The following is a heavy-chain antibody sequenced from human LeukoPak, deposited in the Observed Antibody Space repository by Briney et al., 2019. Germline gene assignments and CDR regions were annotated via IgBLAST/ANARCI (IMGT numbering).Heavy chain of an antibody. CDR1: GFTFSNAW. CDR2: IKSKTDGGTT. V-gene: IGHV3-15*01. Sequence: PGGSLRLSCAASGFTFSNAWMSWVRQAPGKGLEWVDRIKSKTDGGTTDYAAPVKGRFTISRDDSKNTLYLQMNSLKTEDTAVYYCTTYPITMVRGVIITAWGQGTLVTVSS. D-gene: IGHD3-10*01. J-gene: IGHJ5*02. CDR3: TTYPITMVRGVIITA.